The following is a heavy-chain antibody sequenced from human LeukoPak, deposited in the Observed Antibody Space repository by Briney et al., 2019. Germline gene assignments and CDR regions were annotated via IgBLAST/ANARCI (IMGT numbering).Heavy chain of an antibody. CDR2: IYTIGST. Sequence: PSETLSLTCTVSGGSISSYYWSWIRQPAGKGLEWIGRIYTIGSTSYNPSLKSRVTMSVDTSKNQFSLKLSSVTAADTAVYYCERESGSYSSSWYWFDPWGQGTLVTVSS. CDR3: ERESGSYSSSWYWFDP. V-gene: IGHV4-4*07. J-gene: IGHJ5*02. CDR1: GGSISSYY. D-gene: IGHD6-13*01.